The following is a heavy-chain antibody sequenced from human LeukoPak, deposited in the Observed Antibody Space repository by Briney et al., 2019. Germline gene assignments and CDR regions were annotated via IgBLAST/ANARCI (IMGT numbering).Heavy chain of an antibody. D-gene: IGHD2-2*01. Sequence: NSSETLSLTCTVSGGSISSGDYYWSWIRHPPGKGLEWIVYIYYSGSTYYNPSLKSRFTISVDTSKNQFSLKLSSVTAADTAVYYCARDQGAVPAASAFDYWGQGTLVTVSS. J-gene: IGHJ4*02. CDR1: GGSISSGDYY. V-gene: IGHV4-30-4*08. CDR3: ARDQGAVPAASAFDY. CDR2: IYYSGST.